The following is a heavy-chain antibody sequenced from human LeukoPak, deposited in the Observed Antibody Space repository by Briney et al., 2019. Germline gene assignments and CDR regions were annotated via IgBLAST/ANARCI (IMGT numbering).Heavy chain of an antibody. J-gene: IGHJ4*02. CDR2: IYYSGST. CDR1: GGSISSSSYY. CDR3: ARHPDCSSTSCPFDY. V-gene: IGHV4-39*01. Sequence: SETLSLTCTVSGGSISSSSYYWGWIRQPPGKGLEWIGSIYYSGSTYYNPSPKSRVTISVDTSKNQFSLKLSSVTAADTAVYYCARHPDCSSTSCPFDYWGQGTLVTVSS. D-gene: IGHD2-2*01.